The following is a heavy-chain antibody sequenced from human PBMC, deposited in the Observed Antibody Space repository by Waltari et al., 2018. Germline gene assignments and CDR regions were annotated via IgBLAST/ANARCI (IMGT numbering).Heavy chain of an antibody. J-gene: IGHJ1*01. CDR1: GFTFSSYW. D-gene: IGHD1-26*01. Sequence: EVQLVESGGGLVQPGGSLRLSCAASGFTFSSYWMHWVRQAPGQGLVWVVRISNEGSSTTDADPVKGRFTISRDNARNTLYLQMNRLRDEDTAVYYGTRGGVVGCFADFQHWGQGTLVTVSS. CDR2: ISNEGSST. CDR3: TRGGVVGCFADFQH. V-gene: IGHV3-74*01.